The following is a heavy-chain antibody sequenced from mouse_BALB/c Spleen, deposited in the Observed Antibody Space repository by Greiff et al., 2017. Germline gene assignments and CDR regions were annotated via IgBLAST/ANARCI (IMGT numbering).Heavy chain of an antibody. J-gene: IGHJ4*01. CDR2: IDPENGDT. D-gene: IGHD2-2*01. CDR3: ARRGYGYDYAMDY. CDR1: GFNIKDYY. V-gene: IGHV14-4*02. Sequence: VQLKQSGAELVRSGASVKLSCTASGFNIKDYYMHWVKQRPEQGLEWIGWIDPENGDTEYAPKFQGKATMTAVTSSNTAYLQLSSLTSEDTAVYYCARRGYGYDYAMDYWGQGTSVTVSS.